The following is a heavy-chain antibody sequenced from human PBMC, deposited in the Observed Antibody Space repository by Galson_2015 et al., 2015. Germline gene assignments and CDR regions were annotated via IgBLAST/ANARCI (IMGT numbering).Heavy chain of an antibody. CDR2: ISSSSSYI. CDR1: GFTFSSYS. V-gene: IGHV3-21*01. J-gene: IGHJ6*02. Sequence: SLRLSCAASGFTFSSYSMNWVRQAPGKGLEWVSSISSSSSYIYYADSVKGRFTISRDNAKNSLYLQMNSLRAEDTAVYYCARVRSSPYYYGMDVWGQGTTVTVSS. D-gene: IGHD6-13*01. CDR3: ARVRSSPYYYGMDV.